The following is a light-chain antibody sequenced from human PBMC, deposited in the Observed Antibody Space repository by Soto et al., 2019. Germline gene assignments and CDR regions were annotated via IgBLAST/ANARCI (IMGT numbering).Light chain of an antibody. Sequence: EIVWTESXVTRSGXXXXXXGGXXRVSQSVSSRRLAWYQQKPGQAPRFLIYGASTRPIGIPDRFSASGSGTDFTLTISRLEPEDFAAYYCQQFSSSGGSFGGGTKVDI. J-gene: IGKJ4*01. CDR3: QQFSSSGGS. CDR2: GAS. V-gene: IGKV3-20*01. CDR1: QSVSSRR.